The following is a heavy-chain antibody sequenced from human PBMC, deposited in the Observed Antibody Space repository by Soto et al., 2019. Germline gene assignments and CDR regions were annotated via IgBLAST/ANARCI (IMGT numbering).Heavy chain of an antibody. CDR1: GGTFNSLA. CDR3: ARENSITAQVPLDL. V-gene: IGHV1-69*13. Sequence: SVKVSCKASGGTFNSLAISWVRQAPGQGLEWMGGIIPFFGTKNYAPNFQGRVTFTADESTSTAYMELSSLRSEDTAVYFCARENSITAQVPLDLWGQGTLVTVSS. J-gene: IGHJ5*02. CDR2: IIPFFGTK. D-gene: IGHD6-6*01.